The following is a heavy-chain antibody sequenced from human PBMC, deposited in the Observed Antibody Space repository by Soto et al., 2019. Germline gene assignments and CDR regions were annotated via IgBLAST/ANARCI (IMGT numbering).Heavy chain of an antibody. CDR2: ISYDGSNK. CDR1: GFTFSSYA. CDR3: ARDSLNWNQHGYFDY. D-gene: IGHD1-1*01. J-gene: IGHJ4*02. V-gene: IGHV3-30-3*01. Sequence: QVQLVESGGGVVQPGRSLRLSCAASGFTFSSYAMHWVSQAPGKGLEWVAVISYDGSNKYYADSVKGRFTISRDNSKNTLYLQMNSLRAEDTAVYYCARDSLNWNQHGYFDYWGQGTLVTVSS.